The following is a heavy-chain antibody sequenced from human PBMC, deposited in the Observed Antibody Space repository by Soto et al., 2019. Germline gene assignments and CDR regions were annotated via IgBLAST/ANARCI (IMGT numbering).Heavy chain of an antibody. V-gene: IGHV4-34*01. CDR3: ARAGGSVVVPAGNWFDP. D-gene: IGHD2-2*01. J-gene: IGHJ5*02. Sequence: QVQLQQWGAGLLKPSETLSLTCAVYGGSFSGYYWSWIRQPPGKGLEWIGEINHSGSTNYNPSLKMRVTLSVYTSKNHFSLKLSSVTAADAAVYYCARAGGSVVVPAGNWFDPGGQGALVTVSS. CDR1: GGSFSGYY. CDR2: INHSGST.